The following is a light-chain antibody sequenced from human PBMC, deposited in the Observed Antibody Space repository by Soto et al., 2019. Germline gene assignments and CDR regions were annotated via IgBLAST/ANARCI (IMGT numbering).Light chain of an antibody. CDR1: SSDVGGYNY. CDR3: SSYTSSSTLYV. Sequence: QSALTQTASLSGSPGQSIAISCTGTSSDVGGYNYVSWYQQHPGKAPKLMIYDVSNRPSGVSNRFSGSKSGNTASLTISGLQAEDEADYYCSSYTSSSTLYVFGTGTKVTVL. V-gene: IGLV2-14*01. CDR2: DVS. J-gene: IGLJ1*01.